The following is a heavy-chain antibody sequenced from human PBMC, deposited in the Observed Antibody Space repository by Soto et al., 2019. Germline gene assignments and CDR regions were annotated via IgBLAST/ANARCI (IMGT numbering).Heavy chain of an antibody. CDR1: GYTFTSYG. D-gene: IGHD6-13*01. J-gene: IGHJ2*01. V-gene: IGHV1-18*01. Sequence: ASVKVSCKASGYTFTSYGISWVRQAPGQGLEWMGWISAYNGNTNYAQKLQGRVTMPTDTSTSTAYMELRSLRSDDTAVYYCAVEGSTIGIAATGDWYFDLWGSGTLVTVSS. CDR2: ISAYNGNT. CDR3: AVEGSTIGIAATGDWYFDL.